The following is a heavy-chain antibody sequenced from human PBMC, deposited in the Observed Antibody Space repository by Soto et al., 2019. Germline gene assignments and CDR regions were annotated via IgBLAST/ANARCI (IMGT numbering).Heavy chain of an antibody. CDR3: ASSKSGGSYYFDY. CDR1: GGSISSTDW. Sequence: QVQLQESGPGLVKPSGTLSLTCAVSGGSISSTDWWSWVRQPPGKGLEWIGEIYHGGSTNYNPFLKRRVTISVDRSKNQFSLKLTSVTAADTAVYYCASSKSGGSYYFDYWGQGTLVTVSS. D-gene: IGHD1-26*01. J-gene: IGHJ4*02. V-gene: IGHV4-4*02. CDR2: IYHGGST.